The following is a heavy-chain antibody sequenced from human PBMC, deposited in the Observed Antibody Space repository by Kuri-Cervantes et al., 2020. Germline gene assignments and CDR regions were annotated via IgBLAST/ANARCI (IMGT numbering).Heavy chain of an antibody. V-gene: IGHV7-4-1*02. Sequence: ASVKVSCKASGGTLSSYAISWVRQAPGQGLEWMGWINTNTGNPTYAQGFTGRFVFSLDTSVSTAYPQISSLKAEDTAVYYCAREAVAGTLPLDYWGQGTLVTVSS. CDR3: AREAVAGTLPLDY. J-gene: IGHJ4*02. D-gene: IGHD6-19*01. CDR1: GGTLSSYA. CDR2: INTNTGNP.